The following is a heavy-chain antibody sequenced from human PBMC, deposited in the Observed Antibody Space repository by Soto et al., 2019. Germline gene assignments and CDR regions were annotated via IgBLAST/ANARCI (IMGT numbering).Heavy chain of an antibody. Sequence: SETLSLTCTVSGGSISSGCYSWSWIRQPPGKGLEWIGYIYHSGSTYYNPSLKSRVTISVDRSKNQFSLRLSSVAAADTAVYYCARGMTTVTTLDYWGQGTLVTVSS. CDR2: IYHSGST. CDR1: GGSISSGCYS. CDR3: ARGMTTVTTLDY. J-gene: IGHJ4*02. D-gene: IGHD4-4*01. V-gene: IGHV4-30-2*01.